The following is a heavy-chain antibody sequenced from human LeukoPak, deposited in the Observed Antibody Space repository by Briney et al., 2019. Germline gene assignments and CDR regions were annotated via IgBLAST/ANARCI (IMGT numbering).Heavy chain of an antibody. CDR2: ISSSSSYI. V-gene: IGHV3-21*01. CDR3: ASIMITFGGVIVPGDAFDI. D-gene: IGHD3-16*02. CDR1: GFTFSSYS. Sequence: GGPLRLSCAASGFTFSSYSMNSVPHAPGKALEWLSSISSSSSYIYYADSVKGRFTISRDNAKNSLYLQMNSLRAEDTAVYYCASIMITFGGVIVPGDAFDIWGQGTMVTVSS. J-gene: IGHJ3*02.